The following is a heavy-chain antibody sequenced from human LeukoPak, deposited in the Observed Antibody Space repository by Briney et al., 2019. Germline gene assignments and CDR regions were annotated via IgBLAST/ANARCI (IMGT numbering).Heavy chain of an antibody. Sequence: GGSMRLSCAASGFIFSDYYMSWIRQAPGKGLEWLSYMSIDGSSRYYADSVKGRFTISRDNAKNSLYLQMNSLRGEDTAVYYCARGAMKTNYYHDYFDYWGQGTLVTVSS. CDR3: ARGAMKTNYYHDYFDY. CDR2: MSIDGSSR. CDR1: GFIFSDYY. J-gene: IGHJ4*02. D-gene: IGHD1-26*01. V-gene: IGHV3-11*04.